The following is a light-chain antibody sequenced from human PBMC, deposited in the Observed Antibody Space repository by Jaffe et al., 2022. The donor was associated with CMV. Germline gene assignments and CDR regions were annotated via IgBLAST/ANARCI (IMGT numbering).Light chain of an antibody. Sequence: DIQMTQSPSSLSASVGDRVTITCRASQSIRNHLNWYQQKPGKAPKVLIYAASGLQSGVPSRFSGSGSGTDFTLTISSLQPEDFATYYCQQSYSTPYTFGQGTKLEIK. CDR2: AAS. CDR3: QQSYSTPYT. J-gene: IGKJ2*01. CDR1: QSIRNH. V-gene: IGKV1-39*01.